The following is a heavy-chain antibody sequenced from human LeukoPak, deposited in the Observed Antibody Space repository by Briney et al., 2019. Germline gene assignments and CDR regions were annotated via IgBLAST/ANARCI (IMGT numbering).Heavy chain of an antibody. CDR2: IYYSGST. CDR1: GGSISSYY. J-gene: IGHJ4*02. V-gene: IGHV4-59*01. CDR3: AREYDYLYYFDY. D-gene: IGHD4-11*01. Sequence: PSETLSLTCTVSGGSISSYYWSWIRQPPGKGLEWIGYIYYSGSTNYNPSLKSRVTISVDTSKNRFSLKLSSVTAADTAVYYCAREYDYLYYFDYWGQGTLVTVSS.